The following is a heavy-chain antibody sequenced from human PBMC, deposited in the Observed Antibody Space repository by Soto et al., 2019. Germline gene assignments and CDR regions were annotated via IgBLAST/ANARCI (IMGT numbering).Heavy chain of an antibody. D-gene: IGHD2-15*01. Sequence: QVQLVQSGAEVRKPGASVQVSCKASGYTFTRYSINWVRQAPGQGLEWVGWISNYNGDTNYAQKFQGRVTMTRDTSINTVYMELNSLKSDDTAVYYCSKGRWTVGHCSGGSCYDGMDVWGQGTTVTVSS. J-gene: IGHJ6*02. V-gene: IGHV1-18*04. CDR1: GYTFTRYS. CDR2: ISNYNGDT. CDR3: SKGRWTVGHCSGGSCYDGMDV.